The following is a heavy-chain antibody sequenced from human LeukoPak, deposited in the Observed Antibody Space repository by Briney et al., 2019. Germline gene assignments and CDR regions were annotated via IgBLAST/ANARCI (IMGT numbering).Heavy chain of an antibody. CDR1: GFTFSSYW. V-gene: IGHV3-74*01. CDR3: ARALRYFDWPEGMDV. D-gene: IGHD3-9*01. Sequence: GGSLRLSCAASGFTFSSYWMHWVRQAPGKGLVWVSRINSDGSSTSYADSVKGRFTISRDNSKNTLYLQMNSLRAEDTAVYYCARALRYFDWPEGMDVWGQGTTVTVSS. CDR2: INSDGSST. J-gene: IGHJ6*02.